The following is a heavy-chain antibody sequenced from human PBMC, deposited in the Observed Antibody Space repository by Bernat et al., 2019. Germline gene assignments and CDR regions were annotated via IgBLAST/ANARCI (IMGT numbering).Heavy chain of an antibody. Sequence: QVQLQESGPGLVKPSQTLSLTCTVSGGSISSGGYYWSWIRQHPGKGLGWIGYIYYSGSTYYNPSPKSRVTISVDTSKNQFSLKLSSVTAADTAVYYCARDRRGYASHYYYYGMDVWGQGTTVTVSS. D-gene: IGHD2-2*01. V-gene: IGHV4-31*03. CDR1: GGSISSGGYY. CDR3: ARDRRGYASHYYYYGMDV. CDR2: IYYSGST. J-gene: IGHJ6*02.